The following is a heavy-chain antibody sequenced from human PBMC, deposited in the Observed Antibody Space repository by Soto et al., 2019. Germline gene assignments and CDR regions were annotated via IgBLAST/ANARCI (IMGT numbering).Heavy chain of an antibody. D-gene: IGHD6-13*01. CDR3: AREKGQQLVRLGYYYYGMDV. Sequence: QVQLQESGPGLVKPSGTLSLTCAVSGGSISSSNWWSWVRQPPGKGLEWIGEIYHSGSTNYNPSLKSRVTISVDKSKNQFSLKLSSVTAADTAVYYCAREKGQQLVRLGYYYYGMDVWGQGTTVTVSS. CDR1: GGSISSSNW. V-gene: IGHV4-4*02. J-gene: IGHJ6*02. CDR2: IYHSGST.